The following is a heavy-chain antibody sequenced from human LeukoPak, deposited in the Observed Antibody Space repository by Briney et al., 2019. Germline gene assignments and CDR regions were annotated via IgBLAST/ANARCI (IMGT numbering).Heavy chain of an antibody. Sequence: GGSLGLSCAASGLTFSSYAMSWVRQAPGKGLEWVSAISGSGGSTYYADSVKGRFTISRDNSKNTLYLQMNSLRAEDTAVYYCAKEYSPGLLVYYYYGMDVWGQGTTVTVSS. CDR2: ISGSGGST. D-gene: IGHD2-15*01. CDR3: AKEYSPGLLVYYYYGMDV. CDR1: GLTFSSYA. J-gene: IGHJ6*02. V-gene: IGHV3-23*01.